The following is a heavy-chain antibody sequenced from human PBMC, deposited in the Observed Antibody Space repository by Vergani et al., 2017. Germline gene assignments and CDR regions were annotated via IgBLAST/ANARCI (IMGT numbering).Heavy chain of an antibody. V-gene: IGHV4-59*01. CDR1: GGSISSYY. CDR2: IYYSGST. J-gene: IGHJ4*02. CDR3: AGILRYFDWLYSPYYFDY. Sequence: QVQLQQWGAGLLKPSETLSLTCAVYGGSISSYYWSWIRQPPGKGLEWIGYIYYSGSTNYNPSLKSRVTISVDTSKNQFSLKLSSVTAADTAVYYCAGILRYFDWLYSPYYFDYWGQGTLVTVSS. D-gene: IGHD3-9*01.